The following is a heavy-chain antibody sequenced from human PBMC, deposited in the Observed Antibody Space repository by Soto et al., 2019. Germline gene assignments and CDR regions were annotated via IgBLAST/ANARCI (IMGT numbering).Heavy chain of an antibody. V-gene: IGHV3-23*01. D-gene: IGHD3-10*01. CDR2: ISGSGANT. CDR1: GFTFSNYA. CDR3: AKDLVYFDSGTYSTLDY. Sequence: EVQLLESGGGLEQPGGSLRLSCAASGFTFSNYAMNWVRQAPGKGLHWVSGISGSGANTYYADFVKGRFTISRDNSKNTLYLQMNSLRAEDTAVYYCAKDLVYFDSGTYSTLDYWGQGTLVTVSS. J-gene: IGHJ4*02.